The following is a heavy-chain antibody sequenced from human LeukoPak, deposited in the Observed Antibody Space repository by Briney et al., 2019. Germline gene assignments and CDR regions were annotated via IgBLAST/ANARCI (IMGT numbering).Heavy chain of an antibody. J-gene: IGHJ4*02. CDR1: GGSFSGYY. CDR3: ARGRRSQYDYSGIFDY. D-gene: IGHD4-11*01. V-gene: IGHV4-34*01. Sequence: SETLSLTCAVYGGSFSGYYWSWIRQPPGQGMEWIGEINHSGSTNYNPSLKSRVTISVDTSKNQFSLKLSSVTAADTAVYYCARGRRSQYDYSGIFDYWGQGTLVTVSS. CDR2: INHSGST.